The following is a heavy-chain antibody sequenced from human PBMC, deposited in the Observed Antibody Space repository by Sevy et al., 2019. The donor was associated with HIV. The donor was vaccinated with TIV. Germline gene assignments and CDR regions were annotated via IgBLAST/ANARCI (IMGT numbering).Heavy chain of an antibody. CDR3: AKDPSPGYSYGYGYYFDY. V-gene: IGHV3-23*01. J-gene: IGHJ4*02. CDR1: GFTFSSYA. CDR2: ISGSGGST. D-gene: IGHD5-18*01. Sequence: GGSLRLSCAASGFTFSSYAMSWVRQAPGKGLEWVSAISGSGGSTYFADSVKGRFTISRDNSKNTLYLQMNSLRAEDTVVYYCAKDPSPGYSYGYGYYFDYWGQGTLVTVSS.